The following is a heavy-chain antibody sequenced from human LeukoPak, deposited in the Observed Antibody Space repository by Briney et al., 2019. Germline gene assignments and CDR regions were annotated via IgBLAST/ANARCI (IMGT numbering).Heavy chain of an antibody. CDR2: IYPGDSGT. CDR3: ARQNIVVVPADSNDYYYYYMDV. Sequence: GESLKISCKGSGYSFTSYWIVWVRQMPGKGLEWMGIIYPGDSGTRYSPSFQGQVTISADKSISTAYLQWSSLKASDTAMYYCARQNIVVVPADSNDYYYYYMDVWGKGTTVTVSS. V-gene: IGHV5-51*01. D-gene: IGHD2-2*01. J-gene: IGHJ6*03. CDR1: GYSFTSYW.